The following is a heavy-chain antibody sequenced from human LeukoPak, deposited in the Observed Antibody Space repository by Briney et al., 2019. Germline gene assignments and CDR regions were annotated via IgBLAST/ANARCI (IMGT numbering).Heavy chain of an antibody. D-gene: IGHD3-22*01. CDR1: GYSISGGYY. CDR3: ARGHPYYYDSSGYFYY. CDR2: IYYSGST. V-gene: IGHV4-61*08. Sequence: SETLSLTCTVSGYSISGGYYWSWIRQPPGKGLEWIVYIYYSGSTNYNPSLKSRVTISVDTSKNQFSLKLSSVTAADTAVYYCARGHPYYYDSSGYFYYWGQGTLVTVSS. J-gene: IGHJ4*02.